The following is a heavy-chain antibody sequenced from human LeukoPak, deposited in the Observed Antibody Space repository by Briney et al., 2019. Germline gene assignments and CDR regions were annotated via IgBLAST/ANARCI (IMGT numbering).Heavy chain of an antibody. Sequence: GASVKVSCKASGYTFTSYGISWVRQAPGQGLEWMGRINPNSGGTNYAQKFQGRVTMTRDTSISTAYMELSRLRSDDTAVYYCASQPTGLLWFGESQWSGMDVWGQGTMVTVSS. J-gene: IGHJ6*02. CDR1: GYTFTSYG. CDR2: INPNSGGT. D-gene: IGHD3-10*01. V-gene: IGHV1-2*06. CDR3: ASQPTGLLWFGESQWSGMDV.